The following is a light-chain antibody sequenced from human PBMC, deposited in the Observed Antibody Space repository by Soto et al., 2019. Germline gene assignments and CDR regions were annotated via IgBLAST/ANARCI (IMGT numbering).Light chain of an antibody. V-gene: IGLV2-14*01. CDR1: SSDVGAYNY. CDR3: SSYTSSSSWV. CDR2: EVT. J-gene: IGLJ3*02. Sequence: QSALTQPASVSGSPGQSITISCTGTSSDVGAYNYVSWYQQHSGKAPKLIIYEVTNRPSGVSNRVSASKSGNTASLTIFGLQAEDEADYYCSSYTSSSSWVFGGGTKLTGL.